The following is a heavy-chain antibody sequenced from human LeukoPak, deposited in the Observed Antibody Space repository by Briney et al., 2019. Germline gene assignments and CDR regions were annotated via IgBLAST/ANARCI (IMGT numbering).Heavy chain of an antibody. CDR1: GGFISSHY. J-gene: IGHJ6*03. CDR2: VYYSGSY. Sequence: PSETLSLTCTVSGGFISSHYWSWIRQPPGKGLEWIGDVYYSGSYKYNPPLKSRLTISVDTSKNQFSLKLSSVPAADTAVYYCARDFGIAAAGSYYYYYIDVWGKGTTVTVSS. V-gene: IGHV4-59*11. D-gene: IGHD6-13*01. CDR3: ARDFGIAAAGSYYYYYIDV.